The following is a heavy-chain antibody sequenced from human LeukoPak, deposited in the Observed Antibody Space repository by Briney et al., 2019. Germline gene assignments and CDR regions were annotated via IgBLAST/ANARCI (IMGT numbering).Heavy chain of an antibody. CDR2: IQNDEIDK. CDR1: GFTFSSYA. Sequence: GGSLRLSCAASGFTFSSYAMSWVRQAPGKGLEWVAFIQNDEIDKFYADSVKGRFTISRDNSKNTLYLQMNSLRAEDTAVYYCAKERKLLPFDCWGQGTLVTVSS. D-gene: IGHD4-23*01. V-gene: IGHV3-30*02. CDR3: AKERKLLPFDC. J-gene: IGHJ4*02.